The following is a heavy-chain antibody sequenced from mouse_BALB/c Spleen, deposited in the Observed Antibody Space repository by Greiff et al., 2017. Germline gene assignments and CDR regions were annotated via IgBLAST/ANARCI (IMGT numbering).Heavy chain of an antibody. J-gene: IGHJ4*01. D-gene: IGHD1-2*01. CDR3: ARSTTAYAMDY. Sequence: QVQLQQSGAELVRPGTSVTVSCKASGYAFTNYLIEWVKQRPGQGLEWIGVINPGSGGTNYNEKFKGKATLTADKSSSTAYMQLSSLTSDDSAVYFCARSTTAYAMDYWGQGTSVTVSS. CDR2: INPGSGGT. V-gene: IGHV1-54*01. CDR1: GYAFTNYL.